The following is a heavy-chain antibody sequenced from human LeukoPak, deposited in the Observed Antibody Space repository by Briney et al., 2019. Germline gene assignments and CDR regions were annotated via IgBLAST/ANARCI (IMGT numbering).Heavy chain of an antibody. CDR2: IYYSGST. CDR1: GGSISSYY. V-gene: IGHV4-59*08. CDR3: ARRHCSSTSCFASAFDP. Sequence: SETLSLTCTVSGGSISSYYWNWIRQPPGKGLEWIGYIYYSGSTNYNPSPKSRVSISVDTSKNQFSLKLKSATAADTAIYYCARRHCSSTSCFASAFDPWGQGTLVTVSS. D-gene: IGHD2-2*01. J-gene: IGHJ5*02.